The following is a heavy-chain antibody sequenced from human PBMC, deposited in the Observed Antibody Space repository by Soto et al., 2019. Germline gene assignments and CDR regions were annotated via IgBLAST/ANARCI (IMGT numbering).Heavy chain of an antibody. Sequence: QVQLQQWGAGLLKPSETLSLTCAVYGGSFSGYYWSWIRQPPGKGLEWIGEINHSGSTNYNPSLKSRVTISVDTSKNQFSLKLSSVTAADTAVYYCARGRQDIVVVPAAPATYYTDVWGKGTTVTDSS. CDR3: ARGRQDIVVVPAAPATYYTDV. D-gene: IGHD2-2*01. CDR1: GGSFSGYY. J-gene: IGHJ6*03. V-gene: IGHV4-34*01. CDR2: INHSGST.